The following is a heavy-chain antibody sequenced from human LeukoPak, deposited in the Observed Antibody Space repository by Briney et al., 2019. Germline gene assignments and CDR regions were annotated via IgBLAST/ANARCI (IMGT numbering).Heavy chain of an antibody. V-gene: IGHV1-18*01. CDR3: ASPHGVGWWFDP. D-gene: IGHD3-10*01. Sequence: ASVTVSCKASGYTFTSYGISWVRQAPGQGLEWMGWISAYYGNTNYAQKLQGRVTMTTDTSTSTAYMELRSLRSDDTAVYYCASPHGVGWWFDPWGQGTGVTLSS. CDR2: ISAYYGNT. CDR1: GYTFTSYG. J-gene: IGHJ5*02.